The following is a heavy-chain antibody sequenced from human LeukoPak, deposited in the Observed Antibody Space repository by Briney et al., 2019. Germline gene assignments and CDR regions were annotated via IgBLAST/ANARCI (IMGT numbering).Heavy chain of an antibody. CDR2: ISSSSSYI. J-gene: IGHJ4*02. V-gene: IGHV3-21*01. Sequence: GGSLRLSCAAPGFTFSSYSMNWVRQAPGKGLEWVSSISSSSSYIYYADSVKGRFTISRDNAKNSLYLQMNSLRAEDTAVYYCAREGRQWLDFDYWGQGTLVTVSS. D-gene: IGHD6-19*01. CDR3: AREGRQWLDFDY. CDR1: GFTFSSYS.